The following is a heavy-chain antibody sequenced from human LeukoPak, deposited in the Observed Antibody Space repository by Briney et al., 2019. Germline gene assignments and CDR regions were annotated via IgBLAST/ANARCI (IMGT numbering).Heavy chain of an antibody. CDR1: GFTFSSYA. J-gene: IGHJ4*02. D-gene: IGHD5-12*01. V-gene: IGHV3-23*01. CDR2: ISGSGGST. Sequence: GGSLRLSCAASGFTFSSYAMSWVRQAPGKGLEWISAISGSGGSTYYADSVKGRFTISRDNSKNTLYLQMNSLRAEDTAVYYCANTGAGYSGYDFDYWGQGTLVTVSS. CDR3: ANTGAGYSGYDFDY.